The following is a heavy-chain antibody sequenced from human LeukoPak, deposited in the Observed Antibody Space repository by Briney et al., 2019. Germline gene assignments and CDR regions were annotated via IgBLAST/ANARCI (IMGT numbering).Heavy chain of an antibody. Sequence: GGSLRLSCAASGFTFSNYAMSWVRQAPGKGLEWVSGISSSGGTTYYSDSVKGRFIISRDNSKNTLYLQMDSLRAEDTAVYYCAKAGIAVPATPEYCGQGTQVTVSS. CDR3: AKAGIAVPATPEY. CDR1: GFTFSNYA. D-gene: IGHD6-19*01. V-gene: IGHV3-23*01. CDR2: ISSSGGTT. J-gene: IGHJ4*02.